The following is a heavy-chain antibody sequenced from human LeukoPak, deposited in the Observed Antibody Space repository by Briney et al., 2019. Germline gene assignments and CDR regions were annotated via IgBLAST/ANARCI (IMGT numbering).Heavy chain of an antibody. D-gene: IGHD6-13*01. J-gene: IGHJ4*02. CDR3: ARIPSAAADY. V-gene: IGHV1-2*02. CDR2: IHPNSGGT. Sequence: GSSVKVSCKASGYTFTGYYIHWVRQAPGQGLEWMGWIHPNSGGTKYAPEFQGRVTMTRDTSISTAYMELSRLRSDDTAVYYCARIPSAAADYWGQGTLVTVSS. CDR1: GYTFTGYY.